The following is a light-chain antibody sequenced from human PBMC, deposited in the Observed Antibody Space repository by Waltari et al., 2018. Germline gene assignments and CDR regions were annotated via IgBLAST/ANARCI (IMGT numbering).Light chain of an antibody. V-gene: IGLV2-23*02. CDR3: SSYAGNRSVV. CDR2: EVS. CDR1: SSDVGRYNL. J-gene: IGLJ2*01. Sequence: QSALTQPASVSGSPGPSITVSCTGTSSDVGRYNLVSVYQQHPGKAPKLLIFEVSQLPSGISNRFSGSKSGNTASLTVSGLQAEDGADYYCSSYAGNRSVVFGGGTKLTVL.